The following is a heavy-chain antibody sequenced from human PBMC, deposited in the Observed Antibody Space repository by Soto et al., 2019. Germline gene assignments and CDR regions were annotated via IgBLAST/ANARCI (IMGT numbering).Heavy chain of an antibody. J-gene: IGHJ5*02. Sequence: PGESLKISCKGSGYSFTNYWIAWVRQMPGKGLEYMGIIYPSDSDTRYSPSFQGQVTISADKSISTAYLQWSSLKATDTAIYYCARHGFYGDYSSNDFGPRDRVTLVTVSS. CDR1: GYSFTNYW. D-gene: IGHD4-17*01. CDR2: IYPSDSDT. CDR3: ARHGFYGDYSSNDFGP. V-gene: IGHV5-51*01.